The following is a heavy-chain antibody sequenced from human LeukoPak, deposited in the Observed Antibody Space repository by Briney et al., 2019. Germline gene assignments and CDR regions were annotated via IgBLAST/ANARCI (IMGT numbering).Heavy chain of an antibody. D-gene: IGHD3-16*01. CDR3: ARTKGGITSPVDY. J-gene: IGHJ4*02. CDR2: IYTSGST. V-gene: IGHV4-61*02. Sequence: SQTLSLTCTVSGGSISSGSYYWSWIRQPAGKGLEWIGRIYTSGSTNYNPSLKSRVTISVDTSKNQFSLKLSSVTAADTAVYYCARTKGGITSPVDYWGQGTLVTVFS. CDR1: GGSISSGSYY.